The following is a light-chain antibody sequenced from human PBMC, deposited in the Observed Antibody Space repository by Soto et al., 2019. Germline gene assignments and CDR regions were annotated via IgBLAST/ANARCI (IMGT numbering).Light chain of an antibody. V-gene: IGKV3-15*01. CDR2: GAS. CDR1: QGINNH. Sequence: MTQSPASLLASVGDRVIISCRASQGINNHLAWYHKTTGQPTRLLIYGASTRATGIPDRVSGSVYGTEFTLTINSLQSEELAVDDGQQYNNWPRTFGQGTKVDIK. J-gene: IGKJ1*01. CDR3: QQYNNWPRT.